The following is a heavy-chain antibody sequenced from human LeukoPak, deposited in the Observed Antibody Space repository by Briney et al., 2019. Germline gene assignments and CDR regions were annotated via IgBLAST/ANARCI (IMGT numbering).Heavy chain of an antibody. Sequence: SETLSLTCAVSGDSISNSNWWTWIRQPPGKGLEWIGSIYYSGSTYYNPSLNSRVTISGDTSKNQFSLRLSSVTAADTAVYYCARDLRSVGVARDWGQGTLVTVSS. CDR2: IYYSGST. CDR1: GDSISNSNW. CDR3: ARDLRSVGVARD. D-gene: IGHD1-26*01. J-gene: IGHJ4*02. V-gene: IGHV4-4*02.